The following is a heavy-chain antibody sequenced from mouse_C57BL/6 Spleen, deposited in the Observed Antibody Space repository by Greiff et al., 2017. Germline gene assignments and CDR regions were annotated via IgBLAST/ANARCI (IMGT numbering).Heavy chain of an antibody. CDR3: ARRGTYYSNYVGYYAMDF. D-gene: IGHD2-5*01. CDR2: ISSGGSYT. Sequence: EVMLVESGGDLVKPGGSLKLSCAASGFTFSSYGMSWVRQTPDKRLEWVATISSGGSYTYYPDSVKGRFTISRDNAKNTLYLQMSSLKSEDTAMYYCARRGTYYSNYVGYYAMDFWGPGTSVTVSS. J-gene: IGHJ4*01. CDR1: GFTFSSYG. V-gene: IGHV5-6*02.